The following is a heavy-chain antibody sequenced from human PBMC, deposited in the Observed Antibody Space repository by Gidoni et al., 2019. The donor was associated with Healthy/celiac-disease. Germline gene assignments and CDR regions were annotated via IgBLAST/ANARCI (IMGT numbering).Heavy chain of an antibody. CDR2: ISAYNGNT. CDR1: GYTFTSYG. V-gene: IGHV1-18*04. CDR3: ASHVDIVATPQYYYYYYGMDV. Sequence: QVQLVQSGAEVKKPGASVKVSCKASGYTFTSYGISWVRQAPGQGLEWMGWISAYNGNTNYAQKLQGRVTMTTDTSTSTAYMELRSLRSDDAAVYYCASHVDIVATPQYYYYYYGMDVWGQGTTVTVSS. D-gene: IGHD5-12*01. J-gene: IGHJ6*02.